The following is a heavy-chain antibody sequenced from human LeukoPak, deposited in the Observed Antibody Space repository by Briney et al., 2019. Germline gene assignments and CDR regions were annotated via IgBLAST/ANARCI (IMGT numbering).Heavy chain of an antibody. CDR3: ARLKYYYDSSGYYHDAFDI. J-gene: IGHJ3*02. V-gene: IGHV4-4*09. CDR1: GGSISSYY. CDR2: IYTSGST. D-gene: IGHD3-22*01. Sequence: SETLSPTCTVSGGSISSYYWSWIRQPPGKGLEWIGYIYTSGSTNYNPSLKSRVTISVDTSKNQFSLKLSSVTAADTAVYYCARLKYYYDSSGYYHDAFDIWGQGTMVTVSS.